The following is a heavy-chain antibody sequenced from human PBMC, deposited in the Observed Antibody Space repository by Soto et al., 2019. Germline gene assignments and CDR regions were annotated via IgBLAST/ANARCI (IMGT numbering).Heavy chain of an antibody. J-gene: IGHJ4*02. V-gene: IGHV3-11*01. CDR3: ASDSCGVDLGY. Sequence: PGGSLRLSCTASGFTFSDFYMSWIRQAPGKGLEWVSYISRSGSVIYYADSVKGRFTVSRDDAQNSPYLQMNSLRADDTAVYYCASDSCGVDLGYWGQGTLVTV. D-gene: IGHD2-8*01. CDR2: ISRSGSVI. CDR1: GFTFSDFY.